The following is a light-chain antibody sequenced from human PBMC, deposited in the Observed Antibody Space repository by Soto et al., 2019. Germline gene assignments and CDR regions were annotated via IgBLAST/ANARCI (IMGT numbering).Light chain of an antibody. CDR1: QGISNY. V-gene: IGKV1-27*01. Sequence: DIQMTQSPSSLSASVGDRVTITCRASQGISNYFAWYQQKPGKVPKLLIYAASTLQLGVPSRLSGSGSWTDFSLNTSSLPPADLPTYYCQKYNSSPFTFGAGTKVDIK. J-gene: IGKJ3*01. CDR3: QKYNSSPFT. CDR2: AAS.